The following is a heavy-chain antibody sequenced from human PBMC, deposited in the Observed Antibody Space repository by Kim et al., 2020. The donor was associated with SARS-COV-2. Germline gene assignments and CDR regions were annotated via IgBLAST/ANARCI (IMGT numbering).Heavy chain of an antibody. D-gene: IGHD6-19*01. CDR3: ARDGNQWLVPYYYMDV. CDR2: IWYDGSNK. V-gene: IGHV3-33*01. Sequence: GGSLRLSCAASGFTFSSYGMHWVRQAPGKGLEWVAVIWYDGSNKYYADSVKGRFTISRDNSKNTLYLQMNSLRAEDTAVYYCARDGNQWLVPYYYMDVWGKGTTVTVSS. CDR1: GFTFSSYG. J-gene: IGHJ6*03.